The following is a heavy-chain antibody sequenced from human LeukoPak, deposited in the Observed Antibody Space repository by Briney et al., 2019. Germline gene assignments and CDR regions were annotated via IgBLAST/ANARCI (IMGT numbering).Heavy chain of an antibody. CDR3: ARDSSSTVGYYYYYYMDV. V-gene: IGHV1-46*01. D-gene: IGHD4-11*01. CDR1: GYTFTTSVYTFTSYY. J-gene: IGHJ6*03. CDR2: INPTGGST. Sequence: ASVKVSCKASGYTFTTSVYTFTSYYFHWVRQAPGQGLEWMGIINPTGGSTTYAQKFQGRVTMTRDTSTSTVYMELSSLRSEDTAVYYCARDSSSTVGYYYYYYMDVWGKGTTVTVSS.